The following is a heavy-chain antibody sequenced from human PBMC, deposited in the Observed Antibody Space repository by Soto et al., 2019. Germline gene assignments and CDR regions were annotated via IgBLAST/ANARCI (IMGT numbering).Heavy chain of an antibody. V-gene: IGHV1-69*13. CDR1: GGTFSSYA. D-gene: IGHD6-13*01. J-gene: IGHJ4*02. Sequence: GASVKVSCKASGGTFSSYAISWVRQAPGQGLEWMGGIIPIFGTANYAHKFQGRVTITANESTSTAYMELSSLRSEDTAVYYCARSREYSSSWYSFGYFDYWGQGTLVTVSS. CDR2: IIPIFGTA. CDR3: ARSREYSSSWYSFGYFDY.